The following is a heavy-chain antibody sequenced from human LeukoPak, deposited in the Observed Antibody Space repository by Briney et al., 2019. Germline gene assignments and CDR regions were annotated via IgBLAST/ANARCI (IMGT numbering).Heavy chain of an antibody. CDR2: IYPGGSDT. D-gene: IGHD3-3*01. Sequence: GESLKTSFKGSGYSFTSYWIGGVRQMPGKGLEGRGIIYPGGSDTRYSPSFQGQVTISADKSISTAYLQWSSLKASDTAMYYCARHNIRGIFGVVKDYYYYYGMDVWGQGATVTVSS. CDR3: ARHNIRGIFGVVKDYYYYYGMDV. V-gene: IGHV5-51*01. J-gene: IGHJ6*02. CDR1: GYSFTSYW.